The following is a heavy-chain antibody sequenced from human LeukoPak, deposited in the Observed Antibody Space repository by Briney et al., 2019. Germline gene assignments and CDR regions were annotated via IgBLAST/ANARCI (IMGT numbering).Heavy chain of an antibody. CDR1: GSSISRYY. CDR2: IYTSGST. D-gene: IGHD3-16*01. V-gene: IGHV4-4*07. Sequence: SETLSLTCTVSGSSISRYYWSWFRQPAGKGLEWIGRIYTSGSTNYNPSLKSRVTMSVDTSKNQFSLKLSSVTAADTAVYYCARGGEPGGFDPWGQGTLVTVSS. J-gene: IGHJ5*02. CDR3: ARGGEPGGFDP.